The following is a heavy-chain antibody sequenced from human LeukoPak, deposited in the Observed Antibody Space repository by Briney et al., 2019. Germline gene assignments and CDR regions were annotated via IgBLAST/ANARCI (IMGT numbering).Heavy chain of an antibody. CDR3: AREGMVATSGWYFDY. CDR1: GGSISSGGYY. CDR2: IYYSGST. Sequence: SETLSLTCTVSGGSISSGGYYWSWIRQHPGKGLEWIGYIYYSGSTYYNPSLKSRVTISVDTSKNQFSLKLSSVTAADTAVYYCAREGMVATSGWYFDYWGQGTLVTVSS. D-gene: IGHD5-12*01. J-gene: IGHJ4*02. V-gene: IGHV4-31*03.